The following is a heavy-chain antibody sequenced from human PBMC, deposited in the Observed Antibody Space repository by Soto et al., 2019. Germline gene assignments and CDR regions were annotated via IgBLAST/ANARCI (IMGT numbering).Heavy chain of an antibody. CDR3: GRGLAVTTSGYYGMDV. Sequence: GASVKVSCKASGYTFTSYAMHWVRQAPGQRLEWMGWVNAGNGNTGYAQKFQGRVTMTRNTSISTAYMELSSLRSEDTAVYYCGRGLAVTTSGYYGMDVWGQGTTVTVSS. J-gene: IGHJ6*02. V-gene: IGHV1-3*01. D-gene: IGHD4-4*01. CDR1: GYTFTSYA. CDR2: VNAGNGNT.